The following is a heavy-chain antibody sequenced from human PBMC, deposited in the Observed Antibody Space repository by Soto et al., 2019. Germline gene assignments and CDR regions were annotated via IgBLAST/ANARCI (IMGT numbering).Heavy chain of an antibody. CDR2: IYYSGST. D-gene: IGHD4-17*01. CDR1: GGSISSSSYY. Sequence: SETLSLTCTVSGGSISSSSYYWGWIRQPPGKGLEWIGSIYYSGSTYYNPSLKSRVTISVDTSKNQFSLKLSSVTAADTAVYYCARQPTGHYYYYYYMDVWGKGTTVTVSS. J-gene: IGHJ6*03. V-gene: IGHV4-39*01. CDR3: ARQPTGHYYYYYYMDV.